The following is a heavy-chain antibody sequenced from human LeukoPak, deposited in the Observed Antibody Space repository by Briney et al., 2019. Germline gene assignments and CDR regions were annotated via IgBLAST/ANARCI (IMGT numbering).Heavy chain of an antibody. Sequence: QAGGSLRLSCAASGFTFSSYTMSWVRQAPGKGLEWVSAISGSGGSTYYADSVKGRFTISRDNSKDTLYLQMNSLRAEDTAVYYCAKSPGWKSTIIDYWGQGTLVTVSS. CDR3: AKSPGWKSTIIDY. V-gene: IGHV3-23*01. CDR1: GFTFSSYT. D-gene: IGHD1-1*01. CDR2: ISGSGGST. J-gene: IGHJ4*02.